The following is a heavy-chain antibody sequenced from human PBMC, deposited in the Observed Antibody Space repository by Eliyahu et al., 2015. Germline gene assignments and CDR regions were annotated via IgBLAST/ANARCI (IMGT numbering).Heavy chain of an antibody. Sequence: QVQLVQSGAEVKKPGSSVKVSCKASGGXFSSYAIRXVPPXPGQGLEWMGGIXPIFGTANYAQKFQGRVTITADESTSTAYMELSSLRSEDTAVYYCARDLSYYGSGKIQRDLYPYYWYFDLWGRGTLVTVSS. CDR2: IXPIFGTA. CDR1: GGXFSSYA. CDR3: ARDLSYYGSGKIQRDLYPYYWYFDL. D-gene: IGHD3-10*01. V-gene: IGHV1-69*01. J-gene: IGHJ2*01.